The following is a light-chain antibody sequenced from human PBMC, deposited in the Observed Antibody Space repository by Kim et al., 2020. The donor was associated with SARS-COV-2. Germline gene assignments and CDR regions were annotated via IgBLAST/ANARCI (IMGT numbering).Light chain of an antibody. J-gene: IGLJ1*01. Sequence: QSVLTQPPSASGTPGQRVTISCSGSSSNIGSNYVYWYQQLPGTAPKLLIYSNNQRPSGVPDRFSGSKSGTSASLAISGLRSEDEADYYCAAWDDSLSRVYVFGTGTKVTVL. CDR1: SSNIGSNY. V-gene: IGLV1-47*02. CDR2: SNN. CDR3: AAWDDSLSRVYV.